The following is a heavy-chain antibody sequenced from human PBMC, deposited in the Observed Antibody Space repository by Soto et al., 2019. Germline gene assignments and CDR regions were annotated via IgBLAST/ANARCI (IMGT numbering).Heavy chain of an antibody. CDR1: GFTLGTHA. D-gene: IGHD3-3*01. V-gene: IGHV3-23*01. CDR3: VRSPPVAIFDVVLYLLVY. J-gene: IGHJ4*02. CDR2: LNVNGDSG. Sequence: SGGSLRLSCVASGFTLGTHAMHWVRQAPGKGLELVVILNVNGDSGVYAVLVRVRFGISIEPSKNSLFLQVSSLRVDDAGCYYWVRSPPVAIFDVVLYLLVYWGQGTVVTGSA.